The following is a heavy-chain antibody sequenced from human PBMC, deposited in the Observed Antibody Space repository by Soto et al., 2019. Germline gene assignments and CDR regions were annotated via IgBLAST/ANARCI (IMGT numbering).Heavy chain of an antibody. CDR2: IDYSGRT. J-gene: IGHJ5*02. CDR3: AREIRLVGVTGWFDP. D-gene: IGHD3-10*01. V-gene: IGHV4-59*01. CDR1: GGSINSYY. Sequence: QVQLQESGPGLVKFSETLSLTCTVSGGSINSYYWSWIRQPPGKGLEWVADIDYSGRTNYNPYLKSRLTISVDTSKNQLSLKVRSVTAADTAVYYCAREIRLVGVTGWFDPWGQGTLVTVSS.